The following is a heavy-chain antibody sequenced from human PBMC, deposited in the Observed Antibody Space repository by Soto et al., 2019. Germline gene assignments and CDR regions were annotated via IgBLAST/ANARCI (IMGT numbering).Heavy chain of an antibody. Sequence: ASVKVSCKASGYTFTSYGISWVRQAPGQGLEWMGWISAYNGNTNYAQKLQGRVTMTTDTSTSTAYMELRSLRSDDTAVYYCARVKGRRYSYGSWFDPWGQGTLVTVSS. CDR3: ARVKGRRYSYGSWFDP. D-gene: IGHD5-18*01. CDR1: GYTFTSYG. V-gene: IGHV1-18*04. CDR2: ISAYNGNT. J-gene: IGHJ5*02.